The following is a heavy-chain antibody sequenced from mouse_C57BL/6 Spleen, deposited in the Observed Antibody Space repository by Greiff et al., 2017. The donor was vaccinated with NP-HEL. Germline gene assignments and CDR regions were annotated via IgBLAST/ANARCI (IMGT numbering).Heavy chain of an antibody. CDR2: IYPGDGDT. Sequence: VQRVESGPELVKPGASVKISCKASGYAFSSSWMNWVKQRPGKGLEWIGRIYPGDGDTNYNGKFKGKATLTADKSSSTAYMQLSSLTSEDSAVYFCARELRLPYYYAMDYWGQGTSVTVSS. CDR1: GYAFSSSW. CDR3: ARELRLPYYYAMDY. D-gene: IGHD3-2*02. V-gene: IGHV1-82*01. J-gene: IGHJ4*01.